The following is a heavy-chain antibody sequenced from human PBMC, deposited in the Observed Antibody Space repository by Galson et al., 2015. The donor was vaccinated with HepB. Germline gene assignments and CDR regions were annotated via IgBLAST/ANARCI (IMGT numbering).Heavy chain of an antibody. CDR3: ARDLTIGALIKYQFDY. J-gene: IGHJ4*02. D-gene: IGHD3-3*01. CDR2: ITSSSSTV. Sequence: SLRLSCAASGFTFSTYNMNWVRQAPGKGLEWISYITSSSSTVYYADSVKGRFTISRDNAKNSLYLQMNSLRADDTAVYYCARDLTIGALIKYQFDYWGQGTLVTVSS. V-gene: IGHV3-48*01. CDR1: GFTFSTYN.